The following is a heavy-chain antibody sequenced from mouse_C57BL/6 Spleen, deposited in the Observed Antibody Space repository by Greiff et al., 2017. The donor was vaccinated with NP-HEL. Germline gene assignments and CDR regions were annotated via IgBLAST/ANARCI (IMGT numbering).Heavy chain of an antibody. CDR1: GYTFSSYW. V-gene: IGHV1-80*01. J-gene: IGHJ2*01. CDR2: IYPGGGDT. CDR3: AREAEYYFDY. Sequence: QVQLQQPGAELVKPGASVKISCKASGYTFSSYWMNWVKQRPGKGLEWIGHIYPGGGDTNYNGKFKGKATLTADTSSSTAYMQLSSLTSEDSAVYFCAREAEYYFDYWGQGTTLTVSS.